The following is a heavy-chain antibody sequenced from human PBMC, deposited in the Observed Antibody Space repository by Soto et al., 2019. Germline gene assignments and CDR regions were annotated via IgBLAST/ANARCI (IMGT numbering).Heavy chain of an antibody. CDR1: ADTRTYFS. CDR3: ATSEGDCGGGSCYNYFYYYGMDV. CDR2: LSVGNGDT. D-gene: IGHD2-15*01. J-gene: IGHJ6*02. V-gene: IGHV1-3*01. Sequence: XSVKNTFQASADTRTYFSMTRVRQAPGQSPEWMGWLSVGNGDTKYSQKFQGRVTITRDTSARTAYMELSNLRSEDTAVYYCATSEGDCGGGSCYNYFYYYGMDVWGQGTTVTVSS.